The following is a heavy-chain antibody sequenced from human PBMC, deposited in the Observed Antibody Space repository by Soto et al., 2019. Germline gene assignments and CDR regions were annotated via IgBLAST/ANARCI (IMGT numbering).Heavy chain of an antibody. J-gene: IGHJ5*02. Sequence: GGSLRLSCAASGFTFSSYGMHWVRQAPGKGLEWVAVISYDGSSKYYADSVKGRFTISRDNSKNTLYLQMNSLRAEDTAVYYCAKGTSAGTRDWFDPWGQGTLVTVSS. D-gene: IGHD1-7*01. CDR3: AKGTSAGTRDWFDP. V-gene: IGHV3-30*18. CDR2: ISYDGSSK. CDR1: GFTFSSYG.